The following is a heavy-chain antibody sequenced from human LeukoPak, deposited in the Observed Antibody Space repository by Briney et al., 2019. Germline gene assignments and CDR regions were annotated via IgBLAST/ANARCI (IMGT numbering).Heavy chain of an antibody. CDR2: ISYDGSNK. D-gene: IGHD5-24*01. J-gene: IGHJ4*02. V-gene: IGHV3-30-3*01. Sequence: GGSLRLSCAASGFTFSSYAMHWVRQAPGKGLEWVAVISYDGSNKYYADSVKGRFTISRDNSKNTLYLQMNSLRVEDTAVYYCAKDNSMGYWGQGTLVTVSS. CDR3: AKDNSMGY. CDR1: GFTFSSYA.